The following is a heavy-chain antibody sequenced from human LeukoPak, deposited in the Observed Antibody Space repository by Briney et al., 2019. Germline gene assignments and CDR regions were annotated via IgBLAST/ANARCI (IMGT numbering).Heavy chain of an antibody. CDR1: GGSISSYY. V-gene: IGHV4-59*08. Sequence: SETLSLTCTVSGGSISSYYWSWIRQPPGKGLEWIGYIYYSGSTNYNPSLKSRVTISVDTSKNQFSLKLSSVTAADTAVYYCARHSAYSSSWYLWYFDLWGRGTLVTVFS. CDR3: ARHSAYSSSWYLWYFDL. D-gene: IGHD6-13*01. J-gene: IGHJ2*01. CDR2: IYYSGST.